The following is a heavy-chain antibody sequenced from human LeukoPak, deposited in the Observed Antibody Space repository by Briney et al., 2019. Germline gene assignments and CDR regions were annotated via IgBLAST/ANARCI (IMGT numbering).Heavy chain of an antibody. D-gene: IGHD6-6*01. Sequence: SETLSLTCAVYGGSFSGYYWSWIRQPPGKGLEWIGEITQSGGTNYNSSLKSRVTISVDTSKNQFSLKLTSVTAADTAVYYCARGSAARRGEGGWFDPWGQGTLVTVSS. J-gene: IGHJ5*02. V-gene: IGHV4-34*01. CDR3: ARGSAARRGEGGWFDP. CDR2: ITQSGGT. CDR1: GGSFSGYY.